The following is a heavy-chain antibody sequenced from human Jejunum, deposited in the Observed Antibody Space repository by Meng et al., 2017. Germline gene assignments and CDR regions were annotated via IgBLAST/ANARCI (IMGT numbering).Heavy chain of an antibody. V-gene: IGHV4-39*01. D-gene: IGHD6-13*01. CDR1: GGSISTNSYW. CDR3: ARRGIATAVVLFDP. CDR2: INYRGNT. J-gene: IGHJ5*02. Sequence: QLQLQESSPGLVKPSETLSLSCSVSGGSISTNSYWWAWIRQPPGKGLEWIGTINYRGNTYYSPSLKSRVTISVDTSKNQFSLKLNSVTAADTALYYCARRGIATAVVLFDPWGQGTLVHRLL.